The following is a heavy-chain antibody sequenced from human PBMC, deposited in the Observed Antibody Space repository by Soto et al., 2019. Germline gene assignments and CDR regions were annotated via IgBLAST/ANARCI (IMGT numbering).Heavy chain of an antibody. V-gene: IGHV3-15*01. CDR1: GFTFSNAW. CDR2: IKSKTDGGTT. D-gene: IGHD3-3*01. Sequence: GGSLRLSCAASGFTFSNAWMSWVRQAPGKGLEWVGRIKSKTDGGTTDYAAPVKGRFTISRDDSKNTLYLQMNSLKTEDTAVYYCTTATRITIFGVGYYYYGMDVWGQGTTVTVSS. CDR3: TTATRITIFGVGYYYYGMDV. J-gene: IGHJ6*02.